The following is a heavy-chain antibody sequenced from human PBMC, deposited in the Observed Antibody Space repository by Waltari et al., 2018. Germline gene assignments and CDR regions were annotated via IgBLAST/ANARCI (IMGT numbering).Heavy chain of an antibody. V-gene: IGHV4-34*02. J-gene: IGHJ4*02. CDR1: GGSFSNYY. CDR2: INHGENT. CDR3: ARTGVAFYHDGSTSIDY. Sequence: QVQLQQWGAGLLRPSETLSLTCAVYGGSFSNYYWGWLRQPPGKGLEWIGEINHGENTNYNPSLKSRVTISVDTSKNQFSLRLNSVTAADTAIYYCARTGVAFYHDGSTSIDYWGQGTLVTVSS. D-gene: IGHD3-22*01.